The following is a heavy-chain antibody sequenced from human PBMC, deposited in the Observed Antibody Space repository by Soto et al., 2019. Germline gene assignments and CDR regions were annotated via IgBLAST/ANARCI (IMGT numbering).Heavy chain of an antibody. J-gene: IGHJ4*02. V-gene: IGHV4-34*01. Sequence: SETLSLTCAVQCGSFSGYYWTWIRQPPGKGLEWIGETSHSGSTNYNPSLKGRVTISVDTSKNQFSLKLTSVAAADAAVYYCARPMTPGTSSLDYWGQGTLVTVSS. CDR3: ARPMTPGTSSLDY. CDR2: TSHSGST. CDR1: CGSFSGYY. D-gene: IGHD4-17*01.